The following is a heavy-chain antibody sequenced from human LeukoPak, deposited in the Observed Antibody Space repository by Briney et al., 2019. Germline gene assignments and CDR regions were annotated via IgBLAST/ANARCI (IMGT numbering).Heavy chain of an antibody. CDR3: ARDEYLWVVIQLGLFDY. CDR2: ISSDGNNK. CDR1: GFTFSSYA. V-gene: IGHV3-30-3*01. J-gene: IGHJ4*02. Sequence: GGSLRLSCAASGFTFSSYAMHWVRQAPRKELEWVAVISSDGNNKYYADSVKGRFTISRDNSKNTLYLQMNSLRAEDTAVYYCARDEYLWVVIQLGLFDYWGQGTLVTVST. D-gene: IGHD2-2*01.